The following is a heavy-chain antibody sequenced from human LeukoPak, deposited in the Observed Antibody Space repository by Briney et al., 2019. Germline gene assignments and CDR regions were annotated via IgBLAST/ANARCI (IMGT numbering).Heavy chain of an antibody. CDR1: GGSISSSSDY. CDR2: IYYHENT. J-gene: IGHJ4*02. Sequence: SETLSLTCTVSGGSISSSSDYWGWIRQAPGKGLEWIGSIYYHENTYYNSSLKSRVTISVDTSKNQFSLELSSVTAADTAVYYCARDVIAYSFGEGGRFDYWGQGTLVTVSS. V-gene: IGHV4-39*01. CDR3: ARDVIAYSFGEGGRFDY. D-gene: IGHD3-10*01.